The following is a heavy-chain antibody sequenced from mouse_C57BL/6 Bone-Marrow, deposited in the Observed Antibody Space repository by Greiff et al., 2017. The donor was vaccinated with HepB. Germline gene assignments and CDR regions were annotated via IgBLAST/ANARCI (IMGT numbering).Heavy chain of an antibody. Sequence: VQLKESGPGLVQPSQSLSITCTVSGFSLTSYGVHWVRQSPGKGLEWLGVIWSGGSTDYNAAFISRLSISKDNSKSQVFFKMNSLQADDTAIYYCARRGYYYGSSFAYWGQGTLVTVSA. CDR2: IWSGGST. D-gene: IGHD1-1*01. V-gene: IGHV2-2*01. J-gene: IGHJ3*01. CDR1: GFSLTSYG. CDR3: ARRGYYYGSSFAY.